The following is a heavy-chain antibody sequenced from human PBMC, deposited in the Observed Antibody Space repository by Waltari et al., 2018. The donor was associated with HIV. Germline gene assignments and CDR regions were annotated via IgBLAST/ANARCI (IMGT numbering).Heavy chain of an antibody. CDR2: IYHSGST. CDR3: ARQIQCSGGSCHDAYFDY. CDR1: GYSISSGSY. Sequence: QVQLQESGPGLVKPSETLSLTCAVSGYSISSGSYWGWIRPPPGQGLVWFGSIYHSGSTYYHPSLKSRVTISVDTSKNQFSLKLSSVTAADTAVYYCARQIQCSGGSCHDAYFDYWGQGTLVTVSS. J-gene: IGHJ4*02. V-gene: IGHV4-38-2*01. D-gene: IGHD2-15*01.